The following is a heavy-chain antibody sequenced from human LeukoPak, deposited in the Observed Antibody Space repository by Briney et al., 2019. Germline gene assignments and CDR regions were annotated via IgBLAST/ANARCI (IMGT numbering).Heavy chain of an antibody. CDR3: SKWGDYDVFTGYYDSDF. Sequence: GGSLRLSCAASGLTFSNYAMSWVRQAPGKGLEWVSAIVGSGGSTYYADSVKGRFTISRDNSKNTLFLQMNSLRVEDTALYYCSKWGDYDVFTGYYDSDFWGQGTLVTVSS. D-gene: IGHD3-9*01. CDR2: IVGSGGST. V-gene: IGHV3-23*01. CDR1: GLTFSNYA. J-gene: IGHJ4*02.